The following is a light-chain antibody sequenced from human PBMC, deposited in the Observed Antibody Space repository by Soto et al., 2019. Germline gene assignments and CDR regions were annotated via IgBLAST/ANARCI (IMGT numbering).Light chain of an antibody. V-gene: IGKV1-27*01. J-gene: IGKJ1*01. CDR3: QKYNSAPWT. CDR2: AAS. CDR1: QGISNY. Sequence: DIQMTQSPSSLSASVGDRVTITCRASQGISNYLAWYQQKPGKVPELLIFAASTLKSGVPSRFSGGGSWTDFTLTISSLQPEDVATYYCQKYNSAPWTFGQGTKVEMK.